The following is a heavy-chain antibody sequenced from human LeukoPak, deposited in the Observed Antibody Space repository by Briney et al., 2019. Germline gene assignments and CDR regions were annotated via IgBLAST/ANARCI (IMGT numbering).Heavy chain of an antibody. D-gene: IGHD3-22*01. CDR3: ARDVYDSSGYYYLYFDY. CDR2: MNPNSGNT. V-gene: IGHV1-8*01. J-gene: IGHJ4*02. Sequence: GASVKVSCKASGYTFTSYDINWVRQATGQGLEWMGWMNPNSGNTGYAQKLQGRVTMTTDTSTSTAYMELRSLRSDDTAVYYCARDVYDSSGYYYLYFDYWGQGTLVTVSS. CDR1: GYTFTSYD.